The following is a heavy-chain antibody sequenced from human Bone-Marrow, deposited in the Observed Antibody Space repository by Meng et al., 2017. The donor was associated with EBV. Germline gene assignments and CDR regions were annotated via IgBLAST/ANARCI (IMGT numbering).Heavy chain of an antibody. V-gene: IGHV3-74*01. CDR3: ARGRGYCSSTSCYPNFDY. CDR2: INSDGSST. D-gene: IGHD2-2*01. CDR1: GSTFSSYC. J-gene: IGHJ4*02. Sequence: EVQLVEPGGGLVQPGGSLRLSCAASGSTFSSYCMHWVRQAPGKGLVWVSRINSDGSSTSYADSVKGRFTISRDNAKNTLYLQMNSLRAEDTAVYYCARGRGYCSSTSCYPNFDYWGQGTLVTVSS.